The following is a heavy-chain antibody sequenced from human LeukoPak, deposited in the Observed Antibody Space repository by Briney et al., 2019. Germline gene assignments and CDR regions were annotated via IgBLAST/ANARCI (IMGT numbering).Heavy chain of an antibody. CDR3: AARTVRGDSSDY. V-gene: IGHV4-61*02. J-gene: IGHJ4*02. CDR2: IYTSGST. Sequence: SETLSLTCTVSGGSISSGSYYWSWIRQPAGKGLEWIGRIYTSGSTNYNPSLKSRVTISVDTSKNQFSLKLSSVTAADTAVYYCAARTVRGDSSDYWGQGTLVTVSS. CDR1: GGSISSGSYY. D-gene: IGHD3-10*01.